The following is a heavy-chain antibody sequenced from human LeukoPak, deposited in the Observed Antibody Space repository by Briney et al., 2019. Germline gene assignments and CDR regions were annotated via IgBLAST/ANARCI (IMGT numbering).Heavy chain of an antibody. CDR1: GITFSNAW. D-gene: IGHD6-25*01. CDR2: IKSKSDGGTT. Sequence: GGSLGLSCAASGITFSNAWLSWVRQAPGKGLEWVGRIKSKSDGGTTDYGAPVKGRFTISRDDSKNTLYLQMNSLKTEDTAVYYCTADGWKQRPHWYFGLWGRGTLVTVSS. V-gene: IGHV3-15*01. J-gene: IGHJ2*01. CDR3: TADGWKQRPHWYFGL.